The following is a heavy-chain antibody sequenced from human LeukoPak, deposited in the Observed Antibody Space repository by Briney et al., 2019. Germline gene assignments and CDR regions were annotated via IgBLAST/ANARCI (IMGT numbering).Heavy chain of an antibody. Sequence: GGSLRLSCAASGFTFSTYSMNWVRQAPGKGLEWVSSISSRSRYIYYADSVKGRFTISRDSSKRTLYLEMNSLRPEDTAVYYCARGVDVWGQGTTVTVSS. CDR3: ARGVDV. CDR2: ISSRSRYI. V-gene: IGHV3-21*01. CDR1: GFTFSTYS. J-gene: IGHJ6*02.